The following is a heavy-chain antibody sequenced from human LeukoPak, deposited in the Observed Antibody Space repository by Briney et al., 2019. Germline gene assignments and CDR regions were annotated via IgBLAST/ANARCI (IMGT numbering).Heavy chain of an antibody. Sequence: GGSLRLSCAASGFLVSDNYMHWLRQAPGKGLEWVSVLYTGGSTYYADSGKGRFTISRDNSKNTLYLQMNSLRVEDTAVYYCARDHWNYHAFDYWGQGTLVTVSS. D-gene: IGHD1-7*01. V-gene: IGHV3-53*01. CDR2: LYTGGST. CDR1: GFLVSDNY. J-gene: IGHJ4*02. CDR3: ARDHWNYHAFDY.